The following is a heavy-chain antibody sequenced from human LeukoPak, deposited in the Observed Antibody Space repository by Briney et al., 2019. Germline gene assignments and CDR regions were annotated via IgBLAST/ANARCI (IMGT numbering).Heavy chain of an antibody. V-gene: IGHV1-2*02. CDR1: GYTFTNFW. CDR3: ARDYPHQRFDD. J-gene: IGHJ4*01. CDR2: IGLRTGDA. Sequence: ASVKLSCKASGYTFTNFWMNWVRQAPGQGLEWMGWIGLRTGDATSAQRFQGRVTMTRDTSISTTYMELSRLTSDDTAVYYCARDYPHQRFDDWGQGTLVTVSS.